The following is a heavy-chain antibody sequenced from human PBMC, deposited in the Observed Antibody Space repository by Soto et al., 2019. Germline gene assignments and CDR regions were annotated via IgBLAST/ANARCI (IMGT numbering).Heavy chain of an antibody. D-gene: IGHD6-6*01. CDR3: ARVLSTSHSDY. Sequence: SSETLSLTCTVSGGPMKICGYYWSWVRQFPGKGLEWIGYSYYGGYTHYNPSLKSRVTISVDTSKNQFSLKLSSVTAADTAVYYCARVLSTSHSDYWGQGTLVTVSS. CDR2: SYYGGYT. J-gene: IGHJ4*02. CDR1: GGPMKICGYY. V-gene: IGHV4-31*03.